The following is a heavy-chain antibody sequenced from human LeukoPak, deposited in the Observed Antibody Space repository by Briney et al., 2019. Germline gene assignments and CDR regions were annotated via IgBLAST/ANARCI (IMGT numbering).Heavy chain of an antibody. CDR1: GGSISSYY. D-gene: IGHD3-22*01. CDR2: IYYSGST. J-gene: IGHJ4*02. V-gene: IGHV4-59*04. Sequence: VKPSETLSLTCTVSGGSISSYYWSWIRQPPGKGLEWIGYIYYSGSTYYNPSLKSRVTISVDTSKNQFSLKLSSVTAADTAMYYCASLNSGYYSLELHYFDYWGQGTLVTVSS. CDR3: ASLNSGYYSLELHYFDY.